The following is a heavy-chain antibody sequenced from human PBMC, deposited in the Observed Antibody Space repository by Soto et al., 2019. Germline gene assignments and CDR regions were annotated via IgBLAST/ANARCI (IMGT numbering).Heavy chain of an antibody. CDR3: ARACGGDCCYAFAI. V-gene: IGHV3-53*01. Sequence: EVQLVESGGGLIQPGGSLRLSWAPSGFTVSSYYMSWVRQAPGKSLEWVSGIYSGGTTYYADSVKGRITISRDKSKNTLYLQLNSMRAEATAVYYCARACGGDCCYAFAIWGQGTMVTVSS. J-gene: IGHJ3*02. CDR1: GFTVSSYY. D-gene: IGHD2-21*02. CDR2: IYSGGTT.